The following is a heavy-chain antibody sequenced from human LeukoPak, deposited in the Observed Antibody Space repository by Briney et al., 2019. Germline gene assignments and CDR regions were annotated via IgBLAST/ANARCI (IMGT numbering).Heavy chain of an antibody. D-gene: IGHD5-18*01. CDR2: IYPGDSDT. J-gene: IGHJ4*02. V-gene: IGHV5-51*01. CDR1: GYSFTNYW. Sequence: GESLKISCKGSGYSFTNYWIAWVRQMPGKGLEWMGIIYPGDSDTKYSPSFQGQVTISADKSISTAYLQWSSLKTSDTAMYYCARLWGAALVMSYFDYWGQGTLVTVSS. CDR3: ARLWGAALVMSYFDY.